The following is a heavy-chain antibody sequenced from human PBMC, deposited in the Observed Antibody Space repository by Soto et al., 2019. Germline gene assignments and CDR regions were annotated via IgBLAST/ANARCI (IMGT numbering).Heavy chain of an antibody. CDR1: GDSVSSNSAA. CDR2: TYYRSKWYN. V-gene: IGHV6-1*01. J-gene: IGHJ4*02. Sequence: SQTLSLTCAISGDSVSSNSAAWNWIRQSPSRGLEWLGRTYYRSKWYNDYAVSVKSRITINPDTSKNQFSLQLNSVTPEDTAVYYCAIDNWNDGSVVLDYWGQGTLVTVSS. CDR3: AIDNWNDGSVVLDY. D-gene: IGHD1-20*01.